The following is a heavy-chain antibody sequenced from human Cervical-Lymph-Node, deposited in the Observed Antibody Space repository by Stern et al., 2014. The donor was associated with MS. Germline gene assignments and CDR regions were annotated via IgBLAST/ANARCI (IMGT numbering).Heavy chain of an antibody. CDR2: LHASGAT. V-gene: IGHV4-61*02. D-gene: IGHD1-26*01. CDR1: GASISSGTSY. CDR3: ARGHWELLGNNYFDS. Sequence: QMQLVQSGPGLVKPSQTLSLTCTVSGASISSGTSYWSWIRQPAGGGLEWIGRLHASGATYYNPSLKSRVTISGDTSKNQFSLNLNSVTAADTAVYYCARGHWELLGNNYFDSWGQGTLVTVSS. J-gene: IGHJ4*02.